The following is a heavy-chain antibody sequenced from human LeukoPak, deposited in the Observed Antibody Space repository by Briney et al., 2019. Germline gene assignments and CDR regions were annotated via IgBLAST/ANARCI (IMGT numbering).Heavy chain of an antibody. D-gene: IGHD3-3*01. V-gene: IGHV4-4*07. J-gene: IGHJ5*02. Sequence: PSETLSLTCTGSGGSISSYFWSWIRQPAGKGLEWIGRIYTSGSTNYNPSLKSRVTMSVDTSKNQFSLKLSYVTAADTAVYYCARDGPDLRFLENGFDPWGQGTLVTVSS. CDR2: IYTSGST. CDR1: GGSISSYF. CDR3: ARDGPDLRFLENGFDP.